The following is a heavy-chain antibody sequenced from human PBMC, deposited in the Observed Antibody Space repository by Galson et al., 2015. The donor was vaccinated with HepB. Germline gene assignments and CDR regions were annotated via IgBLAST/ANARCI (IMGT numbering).Heavy chain of an antibody. V-gene: IGHV1-3*04. D-gene: IGHD3-10*01. CDR1: GYTFTSYT. CDR2: INTDNGNT. J-gene: IGHJ6*02. Sequence: SVKVSCKASGYTFTSYTYIMHWVSQAPGQRPEWMGWINTDNGNTEYSQKFQGRVTITRDKSTSTAYMELSSLRSEDTAVYYCARDGRRLIRGVIDEACYYGMDVWGQGTTVTVAS. CDR3: ARDGRRLIRGVIDEACYYGMDV.